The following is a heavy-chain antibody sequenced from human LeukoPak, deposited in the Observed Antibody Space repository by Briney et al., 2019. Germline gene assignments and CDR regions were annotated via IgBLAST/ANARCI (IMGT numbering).Heavy chain of an antibody. D-gene: IGHD6-13*01. V-gene: IGHV3-48*01. CDR1: GYTFTSYG. CDR3: ARCERRGSSWLTL. J-gene: IGHJ4*02. Sequence: ASVKVSCKASGYTFTSYGISWVRQAPGKGLEWVSYISSSSSTIYYADSVKGRFTISRDNAKNSLYLQMNSLRAEDTAVYYCARCERRGSSWLTLWGQGTLVTVSS. CDR2: ISSSSSTI.